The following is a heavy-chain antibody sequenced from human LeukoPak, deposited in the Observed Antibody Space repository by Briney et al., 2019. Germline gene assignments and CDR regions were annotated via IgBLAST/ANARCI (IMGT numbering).Heavy chain of an antibody. D-gene: IGHD3-10*01. V-gene: IGHV4-59*08. J-gene: IGHJ5*02. CDR2: INYSGST. Sequence: SETLSLTCIVSVDSLSNYYWSWVRQPPGKGLEWIAYINYSGSTNCNPSLKSRVTISVDTSKNQFSLKLSSVTAADTAVYYCARHFYSVRGSQIGPWGQGTLVTVSS. CDR3: ARHFYSVRGSQIGP. CDR1: VDSLSNYY.